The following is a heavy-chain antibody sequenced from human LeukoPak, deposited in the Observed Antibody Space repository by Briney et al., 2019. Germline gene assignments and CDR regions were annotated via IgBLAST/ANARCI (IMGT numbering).Heavy chain of an antibody. CDR1: GYTFTGYY. V-gene: IGHV1-2*02. CDR2: INPNSGGT. CDR3: ASTLNTPDILILPDAFDI. D-gene: IGHD3-9*01. J-gene: IGHJ3*02. Sequence: ASVKVSCKASGYTFTGYYMHWVRQAPGQGLEWMGWINPNSGGTNYAQKFQGRVTMTRNTSISTAYMELSSLRSEDTAVYYCASTLNTPDILILPDAFDIWGQGTMVTVSS.